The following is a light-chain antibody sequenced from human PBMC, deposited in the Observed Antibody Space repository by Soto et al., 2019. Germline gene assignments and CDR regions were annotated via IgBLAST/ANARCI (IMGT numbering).Light chain of an antibody. CDR2: GAS. CDR3: QQYGRPSRT. J-gene: IGKJ1*01. V-gene: IGKV3-20*01. Sequence: EIVLTQSPGTLSLSPGERATLSCRASQSVSSYLAWYQQKPGQAPRLLIDGASSRATGIPDRFSGSGSGTDFTLTISRLEPEDFAVYYCQQYGRPSRTFGQGTKVEIK. CDR1: QSVSSY.